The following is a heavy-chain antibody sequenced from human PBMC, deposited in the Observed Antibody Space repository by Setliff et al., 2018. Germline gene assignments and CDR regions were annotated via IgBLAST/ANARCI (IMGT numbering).Heavy chain of an antibody. J-gene: IGHJ4*02. Sequence: KTSETLSPTCTVSGGSISSSSYYWGWIRQPPGKGLEWIGSIYYSGSTYYNPSLKSRVTISVDASKNQFSLKLSSVTAADTAVYYCARDGGGGTIFGVFDYWGQGTLVTVSS. V-gene: IGHV4-39*07. CDR2: IYYSGST. CDR1: GGSISSSSYY. CDR3: ARDGGGGTIFGVFDY. D-gene: IGHD3-3*01.